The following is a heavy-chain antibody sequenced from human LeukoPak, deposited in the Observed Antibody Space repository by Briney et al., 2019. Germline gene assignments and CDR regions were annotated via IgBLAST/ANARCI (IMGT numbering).Heavy chain of an antibody. D-gene: IGHD3-3*01. CDR2: INWNGGST. V-gene: IGHV3-20*04. J-gene: IGHJ4*02. CDR3: ARVKGSGYRNSIDY. Sequence: GGSLRLSCAASGFTFDNYAMNWVRQAPGKGLEWVSGINWNGGSTYYRDSVKGRFTISRDNAKNSLYLQMNSLRAEDTALYYCARVKGSGYRNSIDYWGQGTLVTVSS. CDR1: GFTFDNYA.